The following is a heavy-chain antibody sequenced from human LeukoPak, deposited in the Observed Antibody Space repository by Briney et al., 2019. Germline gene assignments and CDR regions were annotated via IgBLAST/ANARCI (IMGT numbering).Heavy chain of an antibody. CDR1: GGSISSYY. J-gene: IGHJ4*02. D-gene: IGHD3-10*01. V-gene: IGHV4-59*01. Sequence: SETLSLTCTVSGGSISSYYWSWIRQPPGKGLEWIGYIYYSVSTNYNPSLKSRVTISVDTSKNQFSLKLSSVTAADTAVYYCASSRPEIIWFGEPAFDYWGQGTLVTVSS. CDR2: IYYSVST. CDR3: ASSRPEIIWFGEPAFDY.